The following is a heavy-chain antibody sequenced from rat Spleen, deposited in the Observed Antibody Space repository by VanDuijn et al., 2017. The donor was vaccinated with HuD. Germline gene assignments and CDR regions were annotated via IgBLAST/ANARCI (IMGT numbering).Heavy chain of an antibody. CDR2: ISPDGAST. Sequence: EVQLVESGGGLVQPGRSLKLSCVASGFTFSSYWMYWIRQAPGEGLEWISSISPDGASTYYPDSVRGRFTISRDVAKSTLYLQMNSLRSEDTATYYCARSTYNNYFDYWGQGVMVTVSS. D-gene: IGHD1-10*01. J-gene: IGHJ2*01. CDR3: ARSTYNNYFDY. V-gene: IGHV5-58*01. CDR1: GFTFSSYW.